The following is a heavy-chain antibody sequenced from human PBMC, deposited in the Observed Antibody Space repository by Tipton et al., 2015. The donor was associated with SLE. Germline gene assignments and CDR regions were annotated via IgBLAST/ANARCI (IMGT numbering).Heavy chain of an antibody. J-gene: IGHJ4*02. Sequence: TLSLTCTVSGGSISSYYWSWIRQPPGKGLEWIGSRHHGGSTNYNPALTSRVTISGDPSKNQFSLRLTSVTAADTAVYYCARPLIGGSSGFFESWGQGTLVTVSS. CDR1: GGSISSYY. CDR3: ARPLIGGSSGFFES. V-gene: IGHV4-59*01. CDR2: RHHGGST. D-gene: IGHD2-15*01.